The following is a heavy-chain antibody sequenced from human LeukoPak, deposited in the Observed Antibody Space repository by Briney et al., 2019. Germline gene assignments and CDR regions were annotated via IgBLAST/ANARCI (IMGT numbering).Heavy chain of an antibody. J-gene: IGHJ4*02. CDR2: INWNGGST. V-gene: IGHV3-20*04. Sequence: GGSLRLSCAASGFTFDDYGMSWVRQAPGKGLEWVSGINWNGGSTGYADSVKGRFTISRDNAKNSLYLQMNRLRAEDTALYYCARDWFGELQFDYWGQGTLVTVSS. D-gene: IGHD3-10*01. CDR3: ARDWFGELQFDY. CDR1: GFTFDDYG.